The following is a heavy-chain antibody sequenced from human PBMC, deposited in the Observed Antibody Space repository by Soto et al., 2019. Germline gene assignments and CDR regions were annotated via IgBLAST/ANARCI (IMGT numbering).Heavy chain of an antibody. V-gene: IGHV3-23*01. CDR2: ISGGGDRT. Sequence: EVQLLASGGGLVQPGGSLRLSCVGSGFTFISYAMNWVRQAPGKGLEWVSGISGGGDRTFDADSVKGRFTISRDNSKNTVNLQMNSLRADDTAVYYCARKVLGSTSRPDYWYFDLWGRGTLVTVSS. J-gene: IGHJ2*01. CDR3: ARKVLGSTSRPDYWYFDL. CDR1: GFTFISYA. D-gene: IGHD3-16*01.